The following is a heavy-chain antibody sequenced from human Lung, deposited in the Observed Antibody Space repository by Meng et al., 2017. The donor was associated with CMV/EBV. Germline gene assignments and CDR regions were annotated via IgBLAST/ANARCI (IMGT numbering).Heavy chain of an antibody. J-gene: IGHJ4*02. V-gene: IGHV3-23*01. CDR2: ISGSGGST. CDR3: AKGGWSKPPNWL. CDR1: GFTVSSNY. Sequence: GESXKISCAASGFTVSSNYMSWVRQAPGKGLEWVSAISGSGGSTYYADSVKGRFTISRDNSKNTLYLQMNSLRAEDTAVYYCAKGGWSKPPNWLWGQGTLVTVSS. D-gene: IGHD2-8*02.